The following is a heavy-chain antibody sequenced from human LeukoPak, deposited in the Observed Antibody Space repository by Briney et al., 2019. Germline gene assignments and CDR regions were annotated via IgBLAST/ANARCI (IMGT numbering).Heavy chain of an antibody. CDR2: IYYSGSA. V-gene: IGHV4-59*01. Sequence: SETLSLTCTVSGGSISSNYWSWIRQPPGKGLEWLGYIYYSGSAYYNPSLKSRATISVDTSKGQFSLKVRSVTAADTGVYYCARVNSRGCYYYDWDYWGQGTLVTVSS. CDR1: GGSISSNY. D-gene: IGHD2-21*01. CDR3: ARVNSRGCYYYDWDY. J-gene: IGHJ4*02.